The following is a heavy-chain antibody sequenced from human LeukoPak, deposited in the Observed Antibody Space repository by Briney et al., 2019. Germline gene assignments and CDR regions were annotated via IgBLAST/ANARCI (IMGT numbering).Heavy chain of an antibody. J-gene: IGHJ3*02. CDR2: IGSSGSTV. Sequence: GGSLRLSCAASGFTFSAYEMNWVRQAPGKGLEWVSYIGSSGSTVYYADSVKGRFTISRDNAKNSLYMQMESLRDEDTAIYYCARDTLEYSNSPDALDIWGQGTMVTVSS. CDR3: ARDTLEYSNSPDALDI. V-gene: IGHV3-48*03. CDR1: GFTFSAYE. D-gene: IGHD4-23*01.